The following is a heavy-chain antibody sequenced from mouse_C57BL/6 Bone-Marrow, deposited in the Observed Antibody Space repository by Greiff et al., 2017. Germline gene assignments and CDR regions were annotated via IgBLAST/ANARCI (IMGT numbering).Heavy chain of an antibody. V-gene: IGHV1-74*01. Sequence: QVQLQQPGAELVKPGASVKVSCKASGYTFTSYWMHWVKQRPGQGLEWIGRIHPSDSATNYNQKFTGQATLTVDNSSSTAYMQLSRLTSEDSAGYYCAIWELPIAYWGQGTLVTVSA. CDR2: IHPSDSAT. CDR1: GYTFTSYW. D-gene: IGHD2-12*01. J-gene: IGHJ3*01. CDR3: AIWELPIAY.